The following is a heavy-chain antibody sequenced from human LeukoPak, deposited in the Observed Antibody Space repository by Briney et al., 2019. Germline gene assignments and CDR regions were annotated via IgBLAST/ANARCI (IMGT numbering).Heavy chain of an antibody. J-gene: IGHJ4*02. CDR2: ISSTTTYI. V-gene: IGHV3-21*01. D-gene: IGHD5-18*01. Sequence: GGSLRLSCAASGFTFNHYAMNWVRQAPGKGLEWVASISSTTTYIYYADSMKGRFTISRDNAKNSVHLQMNSLRAEDTAVYYCARGGYIYGSSGGYFWGQGTLVTVSS. CDR3: ARGGYIYGSSGGYF. CDR1: GFTFNHYA.